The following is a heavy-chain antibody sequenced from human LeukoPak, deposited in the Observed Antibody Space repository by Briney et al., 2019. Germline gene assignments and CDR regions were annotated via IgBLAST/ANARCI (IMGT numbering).Heavy chain of an antibody. CDR2: ISDSGRGT. Sequence: GGSLRLSCTASGFNVRDYGMTWVRESPGKGVEWVSTISDSGRGTYYADSVKGRFTISRDNSKNTVFLQMNSLTAEDTAMFYCARDLGFSRNRYFDYWGQGTLVTVSS. V-gene: IGHV3-23*01. J-gene: IGHJ4*02. CDR3: ARDLGFSRNRYFDY. CDR1: GFNVRDYG. D-gene: IGHD1-14*01.